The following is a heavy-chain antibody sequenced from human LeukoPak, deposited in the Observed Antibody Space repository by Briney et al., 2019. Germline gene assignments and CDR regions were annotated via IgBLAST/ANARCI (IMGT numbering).Heavy chain of an antibody. J-gene: IGHJ4*02. CDR1: GGSISSYY. V-gene: IGHV4-59*01. CDR3: ARTPGGYNWNDGYFDY. Sequence: SETLSLTCTVSGGSISSYYWSWIRQPPGKGLEWIGYIYYSGSTNYNPSLKSRVTISVDTSKNQFSLKLSSVTAADTAAYYCARTPGGYNWNDGYFDYWGQGTLVTVSS. CDR2: IYYSGST. D-gene: IGHD1-20*01.